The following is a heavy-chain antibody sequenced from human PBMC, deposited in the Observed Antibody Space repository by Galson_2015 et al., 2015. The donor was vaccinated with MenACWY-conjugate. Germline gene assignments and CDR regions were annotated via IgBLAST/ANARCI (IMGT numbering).Heavy chain of an antibody. J-gene: IGHJ6*03. V-gene: IGHV3-15*01. CDR2: IRSQKDGGKT. CDR3: TTHKPDAWGGLLFHFYMDV. D-gene: IGHD2-21*01. Sequence: SLRLSCAGSASTFSNAYMSWVRQAPGKGLEWVGRIRSQKDGGKTDYAAPVKGRFTISRDDSKNTLYLQMNSLKIEDTAVYYCTTHKPDAWGGLLFHFYMDVWGKGTTGTVSS. CDR1: ASTFSNAY.